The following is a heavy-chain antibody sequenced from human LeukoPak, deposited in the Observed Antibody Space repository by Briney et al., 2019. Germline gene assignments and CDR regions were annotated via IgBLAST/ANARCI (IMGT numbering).Heavy chain of an antibody. CDR1: SGSIGSSSNY. Sequence: SETLSLTCTVSSGSIGSSSNYWGWIRQAPGKGREWFGNVYYSGSTFYNPSLKSRVTISTDTSQNQISLKLRSVTAADTAIYYCARASFNVVFGNWFDPWGQGTLVTVSS. D-gene: IGHD2-8*01. V-gene: IGHV4-39*01. CDR3: ARASFNVVFGNWFDP. CDR2: VYYSGST. J-gene: IGHJ5*02.